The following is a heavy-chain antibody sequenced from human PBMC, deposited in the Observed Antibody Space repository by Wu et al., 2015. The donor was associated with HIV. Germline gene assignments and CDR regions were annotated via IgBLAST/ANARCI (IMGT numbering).Heavy chain of an antibody. D-gene: IGHD6-19*01. CDR3: ARPVSIAVAGFSGAEDAFDI. J-gene: IGHJ3*02. CDR2: IIPIFGTA. CDR1: GGTFSSYA. V-gene: IGHV1-69*13. Sequence: QVQLVQSGAEVKKPGSSVKVSCKASGGTFSSYAISWVRQAPGQGLEWMGRIIPIFGTANYAQKFQGRVTITADESTSTAYMELSSLRSEDTAVYYCARPVSIAVAGFSGAEDAFDIWGQGDNGHRLF.